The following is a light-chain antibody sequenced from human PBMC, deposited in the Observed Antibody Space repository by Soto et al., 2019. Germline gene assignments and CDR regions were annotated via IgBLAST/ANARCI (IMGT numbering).Light chain of an antibody. J-gene: IGKJ1*01. CDR1: QSVTSTY. CDR2: GAS. CDR3: HQYNNWRT. V-gene: IGKV3-15*01. Sequence: IVLPQSTGTLSLSPGERATLSCRASQSVTSTYLAWYQQKPGQAPRLLIYGASTRATGIPARFSGSGSGTEFTLTINSLQSEDFAVYYCHQYNNWRTFGQGTKVDI.